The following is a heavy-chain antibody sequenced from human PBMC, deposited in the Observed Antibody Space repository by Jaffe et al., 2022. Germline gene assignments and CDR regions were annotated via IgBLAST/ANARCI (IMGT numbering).Heavy chain of an antibody. V-gene: IGHV3-21*01. CDR2: ISSSSSYI. J-gene: IGHJ5*02. CDR1: GFTFSSYS. CDR3: ARDGAVRDFDWSPHRTFDP. Sequence: EVQLVESGGGLVKPGGSLRLSCAASGFTFSSYSMNWVRQAPGKGLEWVSSISSSSSYIYYADSVKGRFTISRDNAKNSLYLQMNSLRAEDTAVYYCARDGAVRDFDWSPHRTFDPWGQGTLVTVSS. D-gene: IGHD3-9*01.